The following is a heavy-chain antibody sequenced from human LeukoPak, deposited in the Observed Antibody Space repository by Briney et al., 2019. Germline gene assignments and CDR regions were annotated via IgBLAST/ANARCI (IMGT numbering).Heavy chain of an antibody. CDR3: ARGGYCSGGTCYTIDA. D-gene: IGHD2-15*01. J-gene: IGHJ5*02. V-gene: IGHV3-20*04. CDR1: GYKFDDYG. CDR2: ITWRGGST. Sequence: GGSLRLSCAASGYKFDDYGMSWVRQVPGKGLEWVSGITWRGGSTAYADSVKGRFTISRDNTKDSLYLQMNSLRVEDTAFYYCARGGYCSGGTCYTIDAWGQGILDTVSS.